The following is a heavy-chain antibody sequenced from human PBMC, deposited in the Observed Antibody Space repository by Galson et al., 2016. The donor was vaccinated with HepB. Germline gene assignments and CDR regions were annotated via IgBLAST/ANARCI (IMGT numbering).Heavy chain of an antibody. J-gene: IGHJ2*01. D-gene: IGHD1-26*01. CDR3: ARAAGGSSIAVYWYFDL. V-gene: IGHV3-74*01. CDR1: EFTFSSYA. Sequence: SLRLSCAASEFTFSSYAMSWVRQAPGKGLVWVSRISSDGRSTHYADSVKGRFTVSRDNANNTVHLQMNSLSAEDTAFYFCARAAGGSSIAVYWYFDLWGRGTLVTVSS. CDR2: ISSDGRST.